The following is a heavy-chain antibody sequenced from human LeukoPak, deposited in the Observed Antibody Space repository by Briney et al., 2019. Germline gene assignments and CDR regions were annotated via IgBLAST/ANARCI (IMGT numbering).Heavy chain of an antibody. CDR3: ARDKGYQLADGAFDI. V-gene: IGHV1-46*01. J-gene: IGHJ3*02. Sequence: ASVKVSCKASGGTFSSYAISWVRQAPGQGLEWMGIINPSGGSTSYAQKFQGRVTMTRDTSTSTVYMELSSLRSEDTAVYYCARDKGYQLADGAFDIWGQGTMVTVSS. D-gene: IGHD2-2*01. CDR1: GGTFSSYA. CDR2: INPSGGST.